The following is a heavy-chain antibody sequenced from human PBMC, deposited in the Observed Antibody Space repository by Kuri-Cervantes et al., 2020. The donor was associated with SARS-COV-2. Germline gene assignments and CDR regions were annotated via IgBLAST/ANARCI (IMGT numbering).Heavy chain of an antibody. V-gene: IGHV6-1*01. CDR2: TYYRSKWYN. CDR1: GDSVSSNSAA. J-gene: IGHJ6*02. Sequence: SQTLSLTCAISGDSVSSNSAAWNWIRQSPSRGLEWLGRTYYRSKWYNDYAVSVKSRITINPDTSKNQFSLQLNSVTPEDTAVYYCARDRSIFGVVTTRMDYYYGMDVWGQGTTVTVSS. D-gene: IGHD3-3*01. CDR3: ARDRSIFGVVTTRMDYYYGMDV.